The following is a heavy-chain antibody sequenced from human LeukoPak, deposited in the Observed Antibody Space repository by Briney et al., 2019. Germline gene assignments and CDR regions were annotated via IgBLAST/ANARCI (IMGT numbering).Heavy chain of an antibody. CDR2: IANDVTTT. CDR3: AREYWGSSFDY. D-gene: IGHD2-15*01. Sequence: GGSLRLSCAASGFTFSNYGMHWVRQAPGKGLVWVSRIANDVTTTSYADSVRGRFTISRDNAESTLYLQMNSLRAEDTAVYYCAREYWGSSFDYWGQGTLVSVSS. V-gene: IGHV3-74*01. CDR1: GFTFSNYG. J-gene: IGHJ4*02.